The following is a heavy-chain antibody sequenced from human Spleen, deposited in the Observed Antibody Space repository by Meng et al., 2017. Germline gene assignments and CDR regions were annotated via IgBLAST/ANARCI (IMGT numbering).Heavy chain of an antibody. Sequence: EVHLVESGGGLVRPGGSLRLSCGAAGFIFSNYGMNWVRQAPGKGLEWVSFISSSSTYIHYADSVKGRFTISRDNAKNLLFLQMNSLRVEDTAVYYCARVDGFCGNTNCHAYLEYGGKGTLVTVSS. CDR2: ISSSSTYI. V-gene: IGHV3-21*01. D-gene: IGHD2-2*01. CDR3: ARVDGFCGNTNCHAYLEY. J-gene: IGHJ4*02. CDR1: GFIFSNYG.